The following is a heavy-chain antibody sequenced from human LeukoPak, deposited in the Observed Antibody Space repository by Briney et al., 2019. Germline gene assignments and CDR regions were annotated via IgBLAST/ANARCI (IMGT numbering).Heavy chain of an antibody. V-gene: IGHV1-69*06. Sequence: ASVKVSCKASGGTFSSYAISWVRQAPGQGVEWMGGLFPIFGTANYAQNCRGRVTITADKSTSTAYMELSSLRSEDTAVYYCARDGGLYCSGGNCYGGLDYYYYMDVWGKGTTVTVSS. D-gene: IGHD2-15*01. CDR2: LFPIFGTA. CDR1: GGTFSSYA. J-gene: IGHJ6*03. CDR3: ARDGGLYCSGGNCYGGLDYYYYMDV.